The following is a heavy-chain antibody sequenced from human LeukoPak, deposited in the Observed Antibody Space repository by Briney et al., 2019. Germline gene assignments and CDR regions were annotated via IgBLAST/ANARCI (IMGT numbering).Heavy chain of an antibody. CDR3: ARGYYDSSGYYPFDC. CDR2: INHSGST. D-gene: IGHD3-22*01. J-gene: IGHJ4*02. Sequence: SETLSLTCAVYGGSFSGYYWSWIRQPPGKGLEWIGEINHSGSTNYNPSLKSRVTISVDTSKNQFSLKLSSVTAADTAVYYCARGYYDSSGYYPFDCWGQGTLVTVSP. V-gene: IGHV4-34*01. CDR1: GGSFSGYY.